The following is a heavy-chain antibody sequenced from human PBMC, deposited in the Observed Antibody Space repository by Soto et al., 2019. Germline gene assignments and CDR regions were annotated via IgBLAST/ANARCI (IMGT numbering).Heavy chain of an antibody. V-gene: IGHV4-39*01. D-gene: IGHD3-16*02. CDR1: GGSISSSSYY. Sequence: PSETLSLTCTVSGGSISSSSYYWGWIRQPPGKGLEWIGSIYYSGSTYYNPSLKSRVTISVDTSKNQFSLKLSSVTAADTAVYYCARSLYLGLSDPYYFDYWGQGTLVTVSS. CDR3: ARSLYLGLSDPYYFDY. CDR2: IYYSGST. J-gene: IGHJ4*02.